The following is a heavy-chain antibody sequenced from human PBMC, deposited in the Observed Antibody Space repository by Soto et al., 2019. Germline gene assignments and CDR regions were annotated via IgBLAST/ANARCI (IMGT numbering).Heavy chain of an antibody. CDR1: GGSFSGYY. J-gene: IGHJ4*02. CDR3: ARGGDDYVWGSYHLPLEY. D-gene: IGHD3-16*02. Sequence: SETLSLTCAVYGGSFSGYYWSWIRQPPGKGLEWIGEINHSGSTNYNPSLKSRVTISVDTSKNQFSLKLSSVTAADTAVYYCARGGDDYVWGSYHLPLEYWGQGTRVTVS. V-gene: IGHV4-34*01. CDR2: INHSGST.